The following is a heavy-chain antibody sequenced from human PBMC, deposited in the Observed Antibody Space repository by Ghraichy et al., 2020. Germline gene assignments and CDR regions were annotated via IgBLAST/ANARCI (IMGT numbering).Heavy chain of an antibody. V-gene: IGHV3-23*01. Sequence: GGSLRLSCAASGFTFSNCAMSWVRQAPGKGLEWISGISGSGDNTYYADSVRARFTISRDNSKNTLFLQMNSLTAEDTAVYYCAKAKAVVVAATFFDYWGQGTLVSVAS. CDR1: GFTFSNCA. CDR3: AKAKAVVVAATFFDY. D-gene: IGHD2-15*01. CDR2: ISGSGDNT. J-gene: IGHJ4*02.